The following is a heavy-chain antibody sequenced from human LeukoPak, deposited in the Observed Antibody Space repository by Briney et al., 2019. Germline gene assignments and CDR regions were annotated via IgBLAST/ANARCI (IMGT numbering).Heavy chain of an antibody. D-gene: IGHD2-21*02. CDR2: IGSTSHFR. J-gene: IGHJ4*02. V-gene: IGHV3-21*01. CDR3: ARSCEGDCYSDY. Sequence: GGSLRLSCAASGFTFRDYSMNCGRQAPGKGLEWVSSIGSTSHFRYYADSLKGRVTISRDNAKNSLYLQMSSLRVEDTAVYYCARSCEGDCYSDYWGQGTLVTVSS. CDR1: GFTFRDYS.